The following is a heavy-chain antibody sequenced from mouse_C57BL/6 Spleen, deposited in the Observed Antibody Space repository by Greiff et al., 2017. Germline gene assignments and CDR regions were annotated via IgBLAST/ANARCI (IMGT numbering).Heavy chain of an antibody. CDR3: ALRRVFDY. CDR1: GYTFTSYW. Sequence: VQLQQPGAELVRPGTSVKLSCKASGYTFTSYWMHWVKQRPGQGLEWIGVIDPSDSYTNYNQKFKGKATLTVDTSSSTAYMQLSSLTSEDSAVYYCALRRVFDYWGQGTTLTVSS. CDR2: IDPSDSYT. D-gene: IGHD2-12*01. V-gene: IGHV1-59*01. J-gene: IGHJ2*01.